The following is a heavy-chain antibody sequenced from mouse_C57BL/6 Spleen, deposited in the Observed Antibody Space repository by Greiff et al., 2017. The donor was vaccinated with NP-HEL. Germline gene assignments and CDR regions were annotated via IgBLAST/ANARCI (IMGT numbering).Heavy chain of an antibody. Sequence: VQLKESGPGLVKPSQSLSLTCSVTGYSITSGYYWNWIRQFPGNKLEWMGYISYDGSNNYNPSLKNRISITRDTSKNQFFLKLNSVTTEDTATYYCALGGSSFDYWGQGTTLTVSS. V-gene: IGHV3-6*01. CDR3: ALGGSSFDY. D-gene: IGHD1-1*01. CDR1: GYSITSGYY. CDR2: ISYDGSN. J-gene: IGHJ2*01.